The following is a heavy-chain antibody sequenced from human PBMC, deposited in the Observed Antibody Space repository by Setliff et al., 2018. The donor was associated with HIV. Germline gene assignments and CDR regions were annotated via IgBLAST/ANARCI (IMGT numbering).Heavy chain of an antibody. V-gene: IGHV3-7*01. Sequence: VGTLRLSCAASGFTFSGYWMNWVRQAPGKGLEWVASLNRDGSEIHYVDSVKGRFTISRDNAKNSLYLQISSLSADDTAVYYCARRAYNDNTGPNAFDIWGQGTMVTVSS. CDR3: ARRAYNDNTGPNAFDI. D-gene: IGHD3-22*01. CDR1: GFTFSGYW. CDR2: LNRDGSEI. J-gene: IGHJ3*02.